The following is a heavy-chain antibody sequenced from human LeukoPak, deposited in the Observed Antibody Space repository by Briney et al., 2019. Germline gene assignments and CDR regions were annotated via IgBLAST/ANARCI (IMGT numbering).Heavy chain of an antibody. CDR2: INPNNGGT. Sequence: ASVKVSCKASGYTFTAYYMHWVRQAPGQGLEWMGWINPNNGGTNYAQKFQGRVTMTRDTSISTAYMELSRLRSDDTAVYYCARVDYDSSGDDYWGQGTLVTVSS. CDR3: ARVDYDSSGDDY. V-gene: IGHV1-2*02. J-gene: IGHJ4*02. D-gene: IGHD3-22*01. CDR1: GYTFTAYY.